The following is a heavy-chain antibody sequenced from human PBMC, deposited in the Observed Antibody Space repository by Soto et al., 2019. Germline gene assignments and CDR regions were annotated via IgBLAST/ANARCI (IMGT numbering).Heavy chain of an antibody. J-gene: IGHJ4*02. CDR3: VYRDGGDYFFQF. CDR2: IYWDDNE. D-gene: IGHD4-17*01. V-gene: IGHV2-5*02. CDR1: GFSLTTQGVH. Sequence: QITLKESGPTLVQPPQTLPLTCPFSGFSLTTQGVHVGWIRQPPGKALEWLALIYWDDNEVYSPSLKNRLTITKDTSKSQGVLTLATVDPVDTATYYCVYRDGGDYFFQFWGQGILVNVSS.